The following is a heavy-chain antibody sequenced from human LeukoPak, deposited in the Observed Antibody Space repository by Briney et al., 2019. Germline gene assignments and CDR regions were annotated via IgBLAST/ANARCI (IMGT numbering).Heavy chain of an antibody. CDR2: IYTSGSA. CDR1: GDSISIYY. D-gene: IGHD2-2*01. Sequence: SETLSLTCTVSGDSISIYYWSWIRQPAGKGLEWVGRIYTSGSANYNPSLKSRVTMSVDTSKNQFSLKLSSVTAADTAVYYCAREACSSTSCSPYYYYMDVWGKGTTVTVSS. J-gene: IGHJ6*03. CDR3: AREACSSTSCSPYYYYMDV. V-gene: IGHV4-4*07.